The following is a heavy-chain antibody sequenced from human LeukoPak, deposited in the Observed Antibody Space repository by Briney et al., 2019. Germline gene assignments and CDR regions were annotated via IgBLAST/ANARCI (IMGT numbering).Heavy chain of an antibody. Sequence: GSLRLSCAASGFTVSSNYMSWVRQAPGKGLECVSVIYSGGSTYYADSVKGRFTISRDNSKNTLYLQMNSLRAEDTAVYYCARVGEGYCSGGSCPLDYWGQGTLITVSS. CDR3: ARVGEGYCSGGSCPLDY. D-gene: IGHD2-15*01. CDR1: GFTVSSNY. V-gene: IGHV3-53*01. CDR2: IYSGGST. J-gene: IGHJ4*02.